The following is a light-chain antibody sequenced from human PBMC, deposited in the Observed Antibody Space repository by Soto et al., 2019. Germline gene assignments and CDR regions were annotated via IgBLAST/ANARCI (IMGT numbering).Light chain of an antibody. Sequence: QPVLTQSPSASASLGASVKLTCTLSSGHSSYAIAWHQQQPEKGPRYLMKLNSDGSHSKGDGIPDRFSGSSSGAERYLTIAILPAEDEADYYCPTWGTGTYGVFGGGTKVTVL. CDR3: PTWGTGTYGV. CDR2: LNSDGSH. CDR1: SGHSSYA. J-gene: IGLJ2*01. V-gene: IGLV4-69*01.